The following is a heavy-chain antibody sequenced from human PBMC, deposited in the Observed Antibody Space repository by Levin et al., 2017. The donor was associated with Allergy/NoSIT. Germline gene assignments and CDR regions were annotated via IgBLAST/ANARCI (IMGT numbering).Heavy chain of an antibody. CDR1: GFTFSSYS. V-gene: IGHV3-21*01. CDR3: ARDPHTYCSGGSCYSEFDY. D-gene: IGHD2-15*01. Sequence: PGGSLRLSCAASGFTFSSYSMNWVRQAPGKGLEWVSSISSSSSYIYYADSVKGRFTISRDNAKNSLYLQMNSLRAEDTAVYYCARDPHTYCSGGSCYSEFDYWGQGTLVTVSS. CDR2: ISSSSSYI. J-gene: IGHJ4*02.